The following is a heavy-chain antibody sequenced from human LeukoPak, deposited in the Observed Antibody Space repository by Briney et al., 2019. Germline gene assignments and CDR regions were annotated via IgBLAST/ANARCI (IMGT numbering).Heavy chain of an antibody. D-gene: IGHD3-9*01. J-gene: IGHJ4*02. CDR1: GYYITTTNYY. CDR2: VFYSGTT. Sequence: SETLSLTCNVSGYYITTTNYYWAWIRQPPGKGLEWIASVFYSGTTYYNPSLKSRVVISMDTSRKQISLRLSSVTATDTAIYYCARRSRLYKHETTGYHDSWGQGTLVTVSS. V-gene: IGHV4-39*01. CDR3: ARRSRLYKHETTGYHDS.